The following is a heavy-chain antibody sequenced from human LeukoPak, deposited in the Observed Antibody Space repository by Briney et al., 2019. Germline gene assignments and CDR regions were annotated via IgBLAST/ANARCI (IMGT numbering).Heavy chain of an antibody. V-gene: IGHV3-7*01. CDR2: IKQDGSEK. Sequence: GGSLRLSCAASGFTFSSYWMSWVRQAPGKGLEWVANIKQDGSEKYYVDSVKGRFTISRDNAKNSLYLQMNSLRAEDTAVYYCARAKYCSSTSCYLPGMFDPWGQGTLVTVSS. J-gene: IGHJ5*02. CDR3: ARAKYCSSTSCYLPGMFDP. CDR1: GFTFSSYW. D-gene: IGHD2-2*01.